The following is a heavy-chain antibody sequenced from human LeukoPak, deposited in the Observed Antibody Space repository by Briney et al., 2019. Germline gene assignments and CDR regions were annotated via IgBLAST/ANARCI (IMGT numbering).Heavy chain of an antibody. V-gene: IGHV3-33*01. CDR1: GFTFSSYG. J-gene: IGHJ4*02. CDR2: IWNDGSNK. CDR3: ARDILYGDYSIGLVDY. D-gene: IGHD4-17*01. Sequence: QPGGSLRLSCAASGFTFSSYGMHWVRQAPGKGLEWVAVIWNDGSNKYYADSVKGRFTISRDNSKNTLYLQMNSLRAEDTAVYYCARDILYGDYSIGLVDYWGQGTLVTVSS.